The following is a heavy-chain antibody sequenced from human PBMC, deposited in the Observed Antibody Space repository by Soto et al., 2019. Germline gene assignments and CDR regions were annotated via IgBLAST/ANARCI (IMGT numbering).Heavy chain of an antibody. CDR3: ARAIKVVRFFYYYMDV. J-gene: IGHJ6*03. D-gene: IGHD6-6*01. CDR2: TYYRSKWYN. V-gene: IGHV6-1*01. Sequence: SQTLSLTCAISGDSVSSNSAAWNWIRQSPSRGLEWLGRTYYRSKWYNDYAVSVKSRITINPDTSKNQFSLQLNSVTPEDTAVYYCARAIKVVRFFYYYMDVWGKGTTVTVSS. CDR1: GDSVSSNSAA.